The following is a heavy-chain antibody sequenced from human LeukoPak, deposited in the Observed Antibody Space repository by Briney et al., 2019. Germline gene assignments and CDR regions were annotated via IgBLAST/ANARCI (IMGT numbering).Heavy chain of an antibody. J-gene: IGHJ6*03. CDR2: ISWDGGST. Sequence: GGSLRLSCAASGFTFSSYAMSWVRHAPGKGLEWVSLISWDGGSTYYADSVKGRFTISRDNSKNSLYLQMNSLRTEDTALYYCAKDMMGYRSKEAYYYYMDVWGKGTTVTVSS. V-gene: IGHV3-43*01. D-gene: IGHD2-15*01. CDR3: AKDMMGYRSKEAYYYYMDV. CDR1: GFTFSSYA.